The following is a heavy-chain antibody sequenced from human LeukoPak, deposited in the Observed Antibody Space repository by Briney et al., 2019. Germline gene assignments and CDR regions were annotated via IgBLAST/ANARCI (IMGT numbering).Heavy chain of an antibody. CDR2: INHSGST. CDR1: GGSFSGYY. D-gene: IGHD2-15*01. J-gene: IGHJ5*02. CDR3: VRHFHGSGYVVDL. Sequence: SETLSLTCAVYGGSFSGYYWSWIRQPPGKGLEWIGEINHSGSTNYNPSLKSRVTISVDTSKNQFSLKLSSVTAADTAVYFCVRHFHGSGYVVDLWGQGTLVTVSS. V-gene: IGHV4-34*01.